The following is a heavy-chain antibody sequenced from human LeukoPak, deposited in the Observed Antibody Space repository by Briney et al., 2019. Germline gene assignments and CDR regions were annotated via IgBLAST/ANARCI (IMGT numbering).Heavy chain of an antibody. CDR2: ISYDGSNK. V-gene: IGHV3-30-3*01. D-gene: IGHD6-6*01. J-gene: IGHJ3*02. CDR1: GFTFSSYA. CDR3: ATLSIAARRNDAFDI. Sequence: PGGSLRLSCAASGFTFSSYAMHWVRQAPGKGLEWVAVISYDGSNKYYADSVKGRFTISRDNSKNTLYLQMNSLRAEDTAVYYCATLSIAARRNDAFDIWGQGTMVTVSS.